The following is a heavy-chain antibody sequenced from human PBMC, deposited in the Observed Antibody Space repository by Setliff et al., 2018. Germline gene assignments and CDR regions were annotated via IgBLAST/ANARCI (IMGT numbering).Heavy chain of an antibody. V-gene: IGHV4-59*01. J-gene: IGHJ5*02. CDR3: AAVGTAAGGGWFDP. CDR2: IYYRGST. CDR1: GGSISPYY. D-gene: IGHD2-15*01. Sequence: SETLSLTCTVSGGSISPYYWIWIRQPPGKGLEWIGYIYYRGSTNYNSSLKSRVTISIDMSKNQFSLKLSSATAADTAVYFCAAVGTAAGGGWFDPWGRGTLVTVSS.